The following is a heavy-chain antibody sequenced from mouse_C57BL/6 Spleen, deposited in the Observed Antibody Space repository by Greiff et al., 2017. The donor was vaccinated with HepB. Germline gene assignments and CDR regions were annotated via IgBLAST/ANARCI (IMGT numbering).Heavy chain of an antibody. CDR2: INPNNGGT. CDR3: ARSDYDYDAGFAY. V-gene: IGHV1-26*01. CDR1: GYTFTDYY. Sequence: VQLQQSGPELVKPGASVKISCKASGYTFTDYYMNWVKQSHGKSLEWIGDINPNNGGTSYNQKFKGKATLTVDKSSSTAYMELRSLTSEDSAVYYCARSDYDYDAGFAYWGQGTLVTVSA. J-gene: IGHJ3*01. D-gene: IGHD2-4*01.